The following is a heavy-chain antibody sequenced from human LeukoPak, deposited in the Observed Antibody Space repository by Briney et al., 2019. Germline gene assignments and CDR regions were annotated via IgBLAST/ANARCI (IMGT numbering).Heavy chain of an antibody. Sequence: ASVKVSCKASGYTFTSYAMNWVRQAPGQGLEWMGWINTNTGNPTYARGFTGRFVFSLDTSVSTAYLQISSLKAEDTAVYYCARDPTLGYSYGYEDYWGQGTLVTVSS. J-gene: IGHJ4*02. V-gene: IGHV7-4-1*02. CDR1: GYTFTSYA. D-gene: IGHD5-18*01. CDR3: ARDPTLGYSYGYEDY. CDR2: INTNTGNP.